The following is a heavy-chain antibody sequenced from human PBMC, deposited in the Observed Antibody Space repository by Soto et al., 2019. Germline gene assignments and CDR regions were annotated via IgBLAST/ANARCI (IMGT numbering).Heavy chain of an antibody. D-gene: IGHD1-26*01. CDR1: GGSISSYY. J-gene: IGHJ4*02. CDR3: ASISWDWNYFDY. CDR2: IYYSGST. V-gene: IGHV4-59*01. Sequence: SETLSLTCTVSGGSISSYYWSWIRQPPGKGLEWIGYIYYSGSTNYNPSLKSRVTISVDTSKNQFSLKLSSVTAADTAVYYCASISWDWNYFDYWGQGTLVTVSS.